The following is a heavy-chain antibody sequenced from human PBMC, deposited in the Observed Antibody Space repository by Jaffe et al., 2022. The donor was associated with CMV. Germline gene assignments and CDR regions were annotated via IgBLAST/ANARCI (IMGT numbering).Heavy chain of an antibody. Sequence: QLQESGPGLMKPSQILSLTCSVSGGSISSGIYYWNWIRQRPGRGLEWIGNIDDRGTTSYNPSLQSRVTFSVDMAKNHFSLTLNSVTAADTAVYYCASVDFGDYSFDYWGQGILVTVSS. CDR3: ASVDFGDYSFDY. CDR2: IDDRGTT. V-gene: IGHV4-31*03. CDR1: GGSISSGIYY. J-gene: IGHJ4*02. D-gene: IGHD4-17*01.